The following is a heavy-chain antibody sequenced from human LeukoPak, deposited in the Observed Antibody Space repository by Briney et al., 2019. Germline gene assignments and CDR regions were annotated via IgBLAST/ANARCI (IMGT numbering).Heavy chain of an antibody. V-gene: IGHV4-4*02. D-gene: IGHD3-3*01. J-gene: IGHJ3*02. CDR1: GGSISSSNW. CDR3: ARGRYDFWSGYSPNDAFDI. Sequence: SGTLSLTCAVSGGSISSSNWWSWVRQPPGKGLEWIGEIYHSGSTNYNPSLKSRVTISVDKSKNQFSLKLSSVTAADTAAYYCARGRYDFWSGYSPNDAFDIWGQGTMVTVSS. CDR2: IYHSGST.